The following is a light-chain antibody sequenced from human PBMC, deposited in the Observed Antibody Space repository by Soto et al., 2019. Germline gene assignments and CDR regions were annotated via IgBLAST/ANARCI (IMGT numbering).Light chain of an antibody. CDR2: EVT. J-gene: IGLJ1*01. V-gene: IGLV2-14*03. CDR1: SSDIGGYNY. Sequence: QSALAQPASVSGSPGQSITISCTGTSSDIGGYNYVSWYQQHPGKAPKLLIYEVTNRPSGVSDRFSGSKSDSTASLTISGLQADDEADYYCASWTTNNIPYVFGTGTNVTVL. CDR3: ASWTTNNIPYV.